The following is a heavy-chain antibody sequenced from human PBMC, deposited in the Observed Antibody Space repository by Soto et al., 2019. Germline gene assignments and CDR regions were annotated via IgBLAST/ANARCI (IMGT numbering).Heavy chain of an antibody. J-gene: IGHJ4*02. CDR3: ASDYDSSGYYYFDY. D-gene: IGHD3-22*01. CDR2: IYSGGST. CDR1: GFTVSSNY. V-gene: IGHV3-53*01. Sequence: PGGSLRLSCAASGFTVSSNYMSWVRQAPGKGLEWVSVIYSGGSTYYADSVKGRFTISRDNSKNTLYLQMNSLRAEDTAVYYCASDYDSSGYYYFDYWGQGTLVTSP.